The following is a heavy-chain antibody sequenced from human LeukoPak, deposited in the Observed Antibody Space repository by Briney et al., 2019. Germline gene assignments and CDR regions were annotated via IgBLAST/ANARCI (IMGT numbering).Heavy chain of an antibody. J-gene: IGHJ6*03. CDR3: ARGNWEYYYYYYMDV. V-gene: IGHV1-69*05. Sequence: ASVKVSCKASGGTFSSYAISWVRQAPGQGLEWMGRIIPIFGTANYAQKFQGRVTITTDESTSTAYMELSSLRSEDTAVYYCARGNWEYYYYYYMDVWGKGTTVTVS. CDR1: GGTFSSYA. CDR2: IIPIFGTA. D-gene: IGHD7-27*01.